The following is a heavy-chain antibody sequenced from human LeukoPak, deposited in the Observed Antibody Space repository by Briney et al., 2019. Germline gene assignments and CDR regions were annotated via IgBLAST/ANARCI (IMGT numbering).Heavy chain of an antibody. CDR3: ARGQPGYYFDY. CDR2: ISSSGSTI. CDR1: GFTLSSYW. V-gene: IGHV3-48*04. Sequence: GGSLRLSCAASGFTLSSYWMTWVRQAPGKGLEWVSYISSSGSTIYYADSVKGRFTISRDNAKNSLYLQMNSLRAEDTAVYYCARGQPGYYFDYWGQGTLVTVSS. J-gene: IGHJ4*02. D-gene: IGHD6-13*01.